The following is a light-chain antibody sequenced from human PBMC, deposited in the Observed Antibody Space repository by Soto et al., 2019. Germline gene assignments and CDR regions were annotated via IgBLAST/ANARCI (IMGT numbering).Light chain of an antibody. CDR2: DAS. V-gene: IGKV1-33*01. CDR3: QQYDNLPYT. Sequence: DIQMTQSPSSLSASVGDRVTITCQSSQDISNYLNWYQQKPGKAPKLLFYDASNLETGVPSRFSGSGSGTDFTFTISSLQPEDIATYYCQQYDNLPYTFGQGTKLEIK. CDR1: QDISNY. J-gene: IGKJ2*01.